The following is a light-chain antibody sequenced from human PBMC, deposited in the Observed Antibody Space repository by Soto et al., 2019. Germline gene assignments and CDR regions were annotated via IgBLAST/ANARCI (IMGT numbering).Light chain of an antibody. Sequence: EIVLTQSPGTLSLSPGERATLSCRASQSVSSDLAWYHQKPGQAPRLLIYGASNRATGIPDRFSGSGSGTDFTLIINRLEPEDVAIYYCQQYGGSPRITFGQGTRLEIK. J-gene: IGKJ5*01. CDR3: QQYGGSPRIT. CDR1: QSVSSD. CDR2: GAS. V-gene: IGKV3-20*01.